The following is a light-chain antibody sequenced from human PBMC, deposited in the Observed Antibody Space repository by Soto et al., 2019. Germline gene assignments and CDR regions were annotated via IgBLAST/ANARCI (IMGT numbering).Light chain of an antibody. J-gene: IGKJ2*01. Sequence: DIQMTQSPSTLSASVGDRVTITCRASQRISSWLAWYQQKPGKAPKLLIYKASSLESGVPSRFSGSGSGTEFTLTISSLQPDDFATYYCHQYNSYSHTFGQGTKLEIK. CDR2: KAS. V-gene: IGKV1-5*03. CDR1: QRISSW. CDR3: HQYNSYSHT.